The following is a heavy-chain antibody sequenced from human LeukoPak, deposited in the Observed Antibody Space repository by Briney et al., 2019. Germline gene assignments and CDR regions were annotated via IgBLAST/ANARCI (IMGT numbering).Heavy chain of an antibody. D-gene: IGHD3-9*01. CDR3: ARGVDILTGYYPTQQAYYFDY. J-gene: IGHJ4*02. CDR2: INHSGST. CDR1: AGSFSGHY. Sequence: PSETLSLTCAVYAGSFSGHYWSWNRQPPGKGLEWIGEINHSGSTNDNPSLKSRGTISVDTSKNQFSLKLSSVTAAATAVYYCARGVDILTGYYPTQQAYYFDYWGQGTLVTVSS. V-gene: IGHV4-34*01.